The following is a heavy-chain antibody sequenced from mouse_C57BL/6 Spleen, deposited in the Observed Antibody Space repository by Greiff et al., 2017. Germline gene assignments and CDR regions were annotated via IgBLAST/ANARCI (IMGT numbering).Heavy chain of an antibody. J-gene: IGHJ2*01. CDR3: ARSSGGNYSFDY. CDR2: IHPNSGST. CDR1: GYTFTSYW. Sequence: QVQLQQPGAELVKPGASVKLSCKASGYTFTSYWMHWVKQRPGQGLEWIGMIHPNSGSTNYNEKFKSKATLTVDKSSSTAYMQLSCLTSEDSAVYYCARSSGGNYSFDYWGQGTTLTVSS. D-gene: IGHD2-1*01. V-gene: IGHV1-64*01.